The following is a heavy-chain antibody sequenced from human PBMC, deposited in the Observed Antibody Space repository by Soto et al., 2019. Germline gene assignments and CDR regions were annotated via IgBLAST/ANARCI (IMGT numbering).Heavy chain of an antibody. CDR3: ARGNLRGAALLGFDY. CDR2: INPSGGST. V-gene: IGHV1-46*01. CDR1: GYTFTSYY. D-gene: IGHD6-6*01. J-gene: IGHJ4*02. Sequence: ASVKVSCKASGYTFTSYYMHWVRQAPGQGLEWMGIINPSGGSTSYAQKFQGRLTITKDTSKNQVVLTMTNMDPVDTATYYCARGNLRGAALLGFDYWGQGTLVTV.